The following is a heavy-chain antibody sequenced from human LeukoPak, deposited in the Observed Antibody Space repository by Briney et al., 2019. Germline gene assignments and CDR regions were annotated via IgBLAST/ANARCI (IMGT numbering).Heavy chain of an antibody. V-gene: IGHV3-74*01. CDR1: GFTFSSYW. J-gene: IGHJ5*02. CDR2: INSDGSST. D-gene: IGHD6-13*01. CDR3: AKVYSSSWYFNWFDP. Sequence: PGGSLRLSCAASGFTFSSYWMHWVRRAPGKGLVWVSRINSDGSSTSYADSVKGRFTISRDNSKNTLYLQMNSLRAEDTAVYYCAKVYSSSWYFNWFDPWGQGTLVTVSS.